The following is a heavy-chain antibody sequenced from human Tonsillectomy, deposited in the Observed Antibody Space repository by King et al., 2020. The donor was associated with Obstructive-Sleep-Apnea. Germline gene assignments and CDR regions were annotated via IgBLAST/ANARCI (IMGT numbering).Heavy chain of an antibody. Sequence: VQLVESGGGVVQPGRSLRLSCAASGFTFSSYAMHWVRQAPGKGLEWVAVISYDGSNKYYADSVKGRFTISRDNSKNTLYLQMNSLRAEDTAVYYCATGHTILFLRLHIPTTPFDYWGQGTLVTVSS. CDR3: ATGHTILFLRLHIPTTPFDY. CDR2: ISYDGSNK. J-gene: IGHJ4*02. V-gene: IGHV3-30*04. D-gene: IGHD3-9*01. CDR1: GFTFSSYA.